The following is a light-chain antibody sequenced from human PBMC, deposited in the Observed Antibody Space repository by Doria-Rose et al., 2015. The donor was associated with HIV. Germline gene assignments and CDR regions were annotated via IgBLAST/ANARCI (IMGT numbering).Light chain of an antibody. CDR2: DVS. J-gene: IGLJ2*01. V-gene: IGLV2-23*02. CDR3: CSYAGSSTFLV. Sequence: QPVLTQPASVSGSPGQSITISCTGTSSDVGGYNYVSWYQRHPGKAPKLMIYDVSKRPSGVSNRFSGSKSGNTASLTISRLQAEDGADYYCCSYAGSSTFLVFGGGTKLTGL. CDR1: SSDVGGYNY.